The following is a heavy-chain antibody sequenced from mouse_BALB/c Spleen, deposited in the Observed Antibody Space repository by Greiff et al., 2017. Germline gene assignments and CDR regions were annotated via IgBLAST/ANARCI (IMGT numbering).Heavy chain of an antibody. Sequence: QVQLQQPGAELVKPGASVKMSCKASGYTFTRYNMHWVKQTPGQGLEWIGAIYPGNGDTSYNQKFKGKATLTADKSSSTAYMQLSSLTSEDSAVYYCARWSRGCHWGQGTTLTVSA. CDR1: GYTFTRYN. CDR2: IYPGNGDT. CDR3: ARWSRGCH. J-gene: IGHJ2*01. V-gene: IGHV1-12*01.